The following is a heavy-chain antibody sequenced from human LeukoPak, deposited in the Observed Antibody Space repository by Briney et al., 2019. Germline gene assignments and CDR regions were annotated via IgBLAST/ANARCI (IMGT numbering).Heavy chain of an antibody. D-gene: IGHD5-12*01. J-gene: IGHJ4*02. CDR2: IRGST. CDR3: AKDLGGSTDY. V-gene: IGHV3-23*01. CDR1: GFTINNYA. Sequence: PGGSLRLSCAASGFTINNYAMSWVRQAPGKGLEWVSLIRGSTYYADSVKGRFTISRDNSQNTLYLQMNSLRAEDMALYYCAKDLGGSTDYWGQGTLVTVSS.